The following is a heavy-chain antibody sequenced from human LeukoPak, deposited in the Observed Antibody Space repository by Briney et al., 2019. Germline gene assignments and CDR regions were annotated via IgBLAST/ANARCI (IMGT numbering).Heavy chain of an antibody. CDR3: ARKGELESFDY. J-gene: IGHJ4*02. Sequence: SVKVSCKASGYTFTSYDISWVRQAPGQGLEWMGGIIPIFGTANYAQKFQGRVTITADESTSTAYMELSSLRSEDTAVYYCARKGELESFDYWGQGTLVTVSS. CDR2: IIPIFGTA. D-gene: IGHD1-1*01. CDR1: GYTFTSYD. V-gene: IGHV1-69*13.